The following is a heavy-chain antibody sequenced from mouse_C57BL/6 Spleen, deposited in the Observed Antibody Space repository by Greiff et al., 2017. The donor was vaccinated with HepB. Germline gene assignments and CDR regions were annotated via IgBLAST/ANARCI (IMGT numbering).Heavy chain of an antibody. Sequence: EVKVEESGGGLVKPGGSLKLSCAASGFTFSSYTMSWVRQTPEKRLEWVATISGGGGNTYYPDSVKGRFTISRDNAKNTLYLQMSSLRSEDTALYYCARGPYYFDYWGQGTTLTVSS. CDR2: ISGGGGNT. V-gene: IGHV5-9*01. CDR1: GFTFSSYT. J-gene: IGHJ2*01. CDR3: ARGPYYFDY.